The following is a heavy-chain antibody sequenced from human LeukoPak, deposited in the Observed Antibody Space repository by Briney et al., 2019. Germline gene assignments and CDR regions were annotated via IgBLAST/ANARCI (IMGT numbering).Heavy chain of an antibody. D-gene: IGHD3-22*01. CDR2: IYYSGST. CDR3: ARTPEYYYDSSGYYSPDAFDI. Sequence: SETLSLTCTVSGGSISSSSYYWGWIRQPPGKGLEWIGSIYYSGSTYYNPSLKSRVTISVDTSKNQFSLKLSSVTAADTAVYYCARTPEYYYDSSGYYSPDAFDIWGQGTMVTVSS. V-gene: IGHV4-39*07. J-gene: IGHJ3*02. CDR1: GGSISSSSYY.